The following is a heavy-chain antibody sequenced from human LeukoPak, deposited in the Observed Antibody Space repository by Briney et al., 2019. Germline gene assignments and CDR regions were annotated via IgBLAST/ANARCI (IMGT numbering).Heavy chain of an antibody. Sequence: GASVKVSCKASGYTFTGYYMHWVRQAPGQGLEWMGWINPNSGGTNYAQKFQGRVTMTRDTSISTAYMELSRLRSDDTAVYYCARDTIVVVPAAKRKRYYYYYMDVWGKGTTVTVSS. CDR1: GYTFTGYY. V-gene: IGHV1-2*02. D-gene: IGHD2-2*01. J-gene: IGHJ6*03. CDR2: INPNSGGT. CDR3: ARDTIVVVPAAKRKRYYYYYMDV.